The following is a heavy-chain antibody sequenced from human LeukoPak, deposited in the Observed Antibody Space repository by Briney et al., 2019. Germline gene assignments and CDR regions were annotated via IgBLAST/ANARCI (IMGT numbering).Heavy chain of an antibody. Sequence: GGSLRLSCAASGFTFSDYYMSRIRQAPGKGLEWVSYISSSSSYTNYADSVKGRFTISRDNAKNSLYLQMNSLRAEDTAVYYCARVQVPAAYDYWGQGTLVTVSS. CDR2: ISSSSSYT. CDR1: GFTFSDYY. CDR3: ARVQVPAAYDY. J-gene: IGHJ4*02. D-gene: IGHD2-2*01. V-gene: IGHV3-11*06.